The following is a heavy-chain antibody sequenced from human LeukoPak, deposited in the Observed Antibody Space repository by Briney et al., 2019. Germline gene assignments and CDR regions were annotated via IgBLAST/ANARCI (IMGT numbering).Heavy chain of an antibody. Sequence: ASVKVSCKASGYTFTSYDINWVRQATGQGLEWMGWMNPNSGNTGYAQKFQGRVTMTRNTSISTAYMELSSLRSEDTAVYYCARGLFGYYYGSGSYSVADWYFDLWGRGTLVTVSS. D-gene: IGHD3-10*01. CDR3: ARGLFGYYYGSGSYSVADWYFDL. V-gene: IGHV1-8*01. J-gene: IGHJ2*01. CDR1: GYTFTSYD. CDR2: MNPNSGNT.